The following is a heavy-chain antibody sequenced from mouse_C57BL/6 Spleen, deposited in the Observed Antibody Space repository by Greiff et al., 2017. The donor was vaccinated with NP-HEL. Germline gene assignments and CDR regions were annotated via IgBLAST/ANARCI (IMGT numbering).Heavy chain of an antibody. V-gene: IGHV1-26*01. CDR2: INPNNGGT. Sequence: EVQLQQSGPELVKPGASVKISCKASGYTFTDYYMNWVKQSHGKSLEWIGDINPNNGGTSYNQKFKGKATLTVDTSSSTAYMELRSLTSEDSAVYYGARSNRLGRDWYFDVWGTGTTVTVSS. CDR3: ARSNRLGRDWYFDV. CDR1: GYTFTDYY. J-gene: IGHJ1*03. D-gene: IGHD4-1*01.